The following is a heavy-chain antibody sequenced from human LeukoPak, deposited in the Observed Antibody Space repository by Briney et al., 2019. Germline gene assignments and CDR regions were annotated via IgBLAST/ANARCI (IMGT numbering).Heavy chain of an antibody. CDR1: GFTFSSYD. V-gene: IGHV3-13*01. CDR3: ARAGFYDSSGLPDY. D-gene: IGHD3-22*01. J-gene: IGHJ4*02. Sequence: GGSLRLSCAASGFTFSSYDMHWVRQATGKGLEWASAIGTAGDTYYPGSVKGRFTISRENTKNSLYLQMNSLRAGDTAVYYCARAGFYDSSGLPDYWGKGTLVTVSS. CDR2: IGTAGDT.